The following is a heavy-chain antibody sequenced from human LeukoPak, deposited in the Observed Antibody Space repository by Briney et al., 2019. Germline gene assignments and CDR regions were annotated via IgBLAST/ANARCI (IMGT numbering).Heavy chain of an antibody. CDR3: AKGYSYGPPYYYGMDV. V-gene: IGHV3-30*18. CDR2: ISYDGSNK. Sequence: GGSLRLSCAASGFTFSSYGMHWVRQAPGKGLEWVAVISYDGSNKYYADSVKGRFTISRDNSKNTLYLQMNSLRAEDTAVYYCAKGYSYGPPYYYGMDVWGQGTTVTVSS. D-gene: IGHD5-18*01. J-gene: IGHJ6*02. CDR1: GFTFSSYG.